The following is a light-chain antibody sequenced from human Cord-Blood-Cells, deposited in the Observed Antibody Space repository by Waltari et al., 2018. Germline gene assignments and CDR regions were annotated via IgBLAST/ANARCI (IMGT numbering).Light chain of an antibody. CDR2: EDN. J-gene: IGLJ3*02. V-gene: IGLV6-57*01. CDR3: QSYDSSNSWV. Sequence: NFMLTQPNSVSESPGKTVTISCTRSSGSIASNYVQWYQQRPGSSPTTVIYEDNQRPSGVPDRFSGSIDSSSNSASLTISGLKTEDEADNYCQSYDSSNSWVFGGGTKLTVL. CDR1: SGSIASNY.